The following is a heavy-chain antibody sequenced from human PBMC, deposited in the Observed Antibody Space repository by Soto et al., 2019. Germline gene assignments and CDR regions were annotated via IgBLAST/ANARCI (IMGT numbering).Heavy chain of an antibody. CDR3: ARDILGTNYYYYGMDV. CDR2: IYYSGST. J-gene: IGHJ6*02. V-gene: IGHV4-59*01. D-gene: IGHD2-8*01. Sequence: QVQLQESGPGLVKPSETLSLTCTVSGGSISSYYWSWIRQPPGKGLEWIGYIYYSGSTNYNPSLKSRVTISVDTSKNPFSLKLSSVTAADTAVYYCARDILGTNYYYYGMDVWGQGPTVTVSS. CDR1: GGSISSYY.